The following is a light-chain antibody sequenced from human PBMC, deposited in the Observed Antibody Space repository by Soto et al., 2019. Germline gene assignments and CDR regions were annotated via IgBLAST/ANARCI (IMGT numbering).Light chain of an antibody. V-gene: IGKV3-20*01. Sequence: IALTQSPGTLSLSPGERATLYCRASQDVPGSSLAWYQQIPGQVPRLLIYAASIRATGIPDRFSGSGSGTDFTLTISRLEPEDFAVYHCQQHGSSPWTFGQGTKVEIK. CDR2: AAS. CDR3: QQHGSSPWT. J-gene: IGKJ1*01. CDR1: QDVPGSS.